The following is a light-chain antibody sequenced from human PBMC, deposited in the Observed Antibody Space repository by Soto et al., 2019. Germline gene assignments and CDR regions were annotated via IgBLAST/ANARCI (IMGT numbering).Light chain of an antibody. J-gene: IGKJ3*01. CDR3: QHYDNLPPFT. CDR1: QDIRRY. V-gene: IGKV1-33*01. Sequence: DIQMTQSPSSLSASVGDRVTITCQASQDIRRYLNWYQQKPGRAPKLLIYGASNLETGVPSRFCGSWYWINFFFPINSPQPENNGTYYCQHYDNLPPFTFGPGTKVGIK. CDR2: GAS.